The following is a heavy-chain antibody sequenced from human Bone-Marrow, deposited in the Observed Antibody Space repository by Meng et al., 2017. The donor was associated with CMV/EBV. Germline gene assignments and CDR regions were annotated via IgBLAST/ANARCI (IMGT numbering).Heavy chain of an antibody. CDR1: GFTFSNCG. CDR2: IWYDGSEE. J-gene: IGHJ4*02. D-gene: IGHD3-10*01. CDR3: AKAPYSGGFDS. V-gene: IGHV3-33*03. Sequence: LSCPASGFTFSNCGMHWVRQAPGKGLEWVAVIWYDGSEEYYADNVKGRFTISRDNYRHMLYLQMNNLRAEDTAVYYCAKAPYSGGFDSWGQGTLVTVSS.